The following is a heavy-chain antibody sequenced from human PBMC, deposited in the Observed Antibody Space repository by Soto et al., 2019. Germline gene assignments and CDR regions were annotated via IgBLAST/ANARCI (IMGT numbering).Heavy chain of an antibody. CDR3: ARGADFWSGYSLYYYYYGMDV. J-gene: IGHJ6*02. V-gene: IGHV1-69*13. D-gene: IGHD3-3*01. CDR1: GGTFSSYA. CDR2: INPILGTA. Sequence: SVKVSCKASGGTFSSYAISWVRQAPGQGLEWMGGINPILGTANYAQKFQGRVTITADESTSTAYMELSSLRSEDTAVYCGARGADFWSGYSLYYYYYGMDVWGQGTTVTVSS.